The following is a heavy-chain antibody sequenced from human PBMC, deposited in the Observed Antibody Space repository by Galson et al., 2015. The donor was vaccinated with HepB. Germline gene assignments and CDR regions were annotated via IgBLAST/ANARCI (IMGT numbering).Heavy chain of an antibody. D-gene: IGHD6-19*01. J-gene: IGHJ4*02. V-gene: IGHV3-15*01. CDR1: GFAFSNAW. CDR3: TTEYSSGFFDY. CDR2: IKSKTDGGTT. Sequence: SLRLSCAASGFAFSNAWMSWVRQAPGKGLEWVGRIKSKTDGGTTDYAAPVKGRFTISRDDSKNTLYLQMNSLKTEDTAVYYCTTEYSSGFFDYWGQGTLVTVSS.